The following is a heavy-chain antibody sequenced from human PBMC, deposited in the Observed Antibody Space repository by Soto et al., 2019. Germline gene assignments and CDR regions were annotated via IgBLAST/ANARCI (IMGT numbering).Heavy chain of an antibody. CDR1: GYTFTSYD. J-gene: IGHJ5*02. Sequence: QVQLVQSGAEVKKPGASVKVSCKASGYTFTSYDINWVRPATGQGQEWMGWMHPNSGNTGYAQKFQGRATVTRNTSISTAYMERSSLRSEDTAVYYCAREYSSGWSKAWGQGTLVTVSS. D-gene: IGHD6-19*01. CDR3: AREYSSGWSKA. CDR2: MHPNSGNT. V-gene: IGHV1-8*01.